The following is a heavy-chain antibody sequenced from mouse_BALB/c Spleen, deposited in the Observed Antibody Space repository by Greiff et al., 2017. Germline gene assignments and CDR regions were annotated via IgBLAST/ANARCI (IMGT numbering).Heavy chain of an antibody. CDR3: ARGYRYHYFDY. V-gene: IGHV5-6-5*01. CDR2: ISSGGST. Sequence: EVNLVESGGGLVKPGGSLKLSCAASGFTFSSYAMSWVRQTPEKRLEWVASISSGGSTYYPDSVKGRFTISRDNARNILYLQMSSLRSEDTAMYYCARGYRYHYFDYWGQGTTLTVSS. CDR1: GFTFSSYA. J-gene: IGHJ2*01. D-gene: IGHD2-14*01.